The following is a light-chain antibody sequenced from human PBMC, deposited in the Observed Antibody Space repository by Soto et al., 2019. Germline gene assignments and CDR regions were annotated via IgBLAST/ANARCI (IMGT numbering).Light chain of an antibody. CDR3: QQYSTYPWT. J-gene: IGKJ1*01. CDR2: AAS. V-gene: IGKV1-9*01. CDR1: QGISSS. Sequence: DIQLTQSPSFLSASVGDRVTITCRASQGISSSLAWYQQRPGKAPKLLIYAASTLQSGVPSRFSGLGSGTEFTLTISSLQPEDFATYYCQQYSTYPWTFGQGTKVDIK.